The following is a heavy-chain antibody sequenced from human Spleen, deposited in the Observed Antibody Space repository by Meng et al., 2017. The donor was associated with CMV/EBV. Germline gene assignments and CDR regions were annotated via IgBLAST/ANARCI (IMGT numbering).Heavy chain of an antibody. CDR3: ARDRGAYDEMYFFDF. V-gene: IGHV3-11*04. Sequence: GFTFSDYYMTMIRQAPGKGLEWVSYISTYSDTIYYADSVKGRFTISRDNAKNLLYLQMNSLRADDTAVYYCARDRGAYDEMYFFDFWGQGTLVTVSS. CDR1: GFTFSDYY. J-gene: IGHJ4*02. D-gene: IGHD5-12*01. CDR2: ISTYSDTI.